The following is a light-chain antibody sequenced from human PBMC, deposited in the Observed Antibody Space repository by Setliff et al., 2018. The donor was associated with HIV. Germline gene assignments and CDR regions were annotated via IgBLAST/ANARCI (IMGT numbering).Light chain of an antibody. CDR1: SSDVGGYNY. CDR2: EVS. V-gene: IGLV2-14*01. J-gene: IGLJ1*01. Sequence: QSALTQPTSVSGSPGQSITISCTGTSSDVGGYNYVSWYQQHPGKAPKVMIYEVSNRPSGVSNRFSGSKSGNTASLTISGPQAEDEADYHCTSYTSSYTLVFGTGSKVTGL. CDR3: TSYTSSYTLV.